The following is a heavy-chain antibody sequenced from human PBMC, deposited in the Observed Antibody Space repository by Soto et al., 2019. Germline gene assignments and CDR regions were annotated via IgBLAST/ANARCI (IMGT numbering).Heavy chain of an antibody. CDR3: ARDVLYFGGLTPYFYHYYGLDV. CDR2: IKQDGSET. CDR1: GFTLSSFW. Sequence: PGGSLRLSCVASGFTLSSFWMTWVRQAPGKGLEWVASIKQDGSETYYVDSVKGRFTISRDNPKNTLYLQMNSLRVGDTAIYFCARDVLYFGGLTPYFYHYYGLDVWAQGTTVTVSS. V-gene: IGHV3-7*03. J-gene: IGHJ6*02. D-gene: IGHD1-26*01.